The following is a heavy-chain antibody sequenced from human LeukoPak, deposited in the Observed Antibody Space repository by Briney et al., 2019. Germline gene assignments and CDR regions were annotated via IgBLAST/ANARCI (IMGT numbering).Heavy chain of an antibody. Sequence: PGGSLRLSCAASGFTFSSNLMHWVRQGPGKGLVWVSHINSDGRSTRYADSVKGRFTIPRDNAKNTVYLQMNSLRAEDTAVYFCTRDFSGAIDYWGQGTQVTVSS. CDR1: GFTFSSNL. D-gene: IGHD3-10*01. CDR3: TRDFSGAIDY. V-gene: IGHV3-74*01. CDR2: INSDGRST. J-gene: IGHJ4*02.